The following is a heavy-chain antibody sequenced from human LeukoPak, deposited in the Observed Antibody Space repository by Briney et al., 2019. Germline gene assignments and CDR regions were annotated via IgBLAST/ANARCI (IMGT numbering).Heavy chain of an antibody. V-gene: IGHV4-30-2*01. CDR2: IYHSGST. D-gene: IGHD3-3*01. Sequence: SETLSLTCAVSGGSISSGGYSWSWIRQPPGKGLEWIGYIYHSGSTYYNPSLKSRVTISVDRSKNQFSLKLSSVTAADTAVYYCARGDFWGGYHYGMDVWGQGTTVTVSS. J-gene: IGHJ6*02. CDR1: GGSISSGGYS. CDR3: ARGDFWGGYHYGMDV.